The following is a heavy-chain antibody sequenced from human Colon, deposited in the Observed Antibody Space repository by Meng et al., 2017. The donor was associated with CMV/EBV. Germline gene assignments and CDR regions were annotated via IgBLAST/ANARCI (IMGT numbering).Heavy chain of an antibody. V-gene: IGHV1-69*12. CDR1: KGTFTSYP. Sequence: QVQLGRYGAEVKKPGSSVKVSGQASKGTFTSYPISWVRQGPGQGFEWVGGIITISGTTDYAQKFQGRVTITADESTSTAYMKLSNLRSEDTAIYYCARVICGGDCYLDYWGRGTLVTVSS. CDR3: ARVICGGDCYLDY. D-gene: IGHD2-21*02. CDR2: IITISGTT. J-gene: IGHJ4*02.